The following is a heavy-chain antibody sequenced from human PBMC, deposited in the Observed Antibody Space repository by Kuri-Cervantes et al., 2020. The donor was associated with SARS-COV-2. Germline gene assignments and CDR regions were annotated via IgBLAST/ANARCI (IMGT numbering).Heavy chain of an antibody. D-gene: IGHD1-1*01. Sequence: GESLKISCAASGFTFSGHWIHWVRQAPGKGLVWVSRIYPDGSYTNNADSVKGRFTLSRDNAKNMLFLQMNSLRAEDTAAYYCVRDGDHWNFDYWGQGTLVTVSS. CDR2: IYPDGSYT. CDR3: VRDGDHWNFDY. CDR1: GFTFSGHW. V-gene: IGHV3-74*01. J-gene: IGHJ4*02.